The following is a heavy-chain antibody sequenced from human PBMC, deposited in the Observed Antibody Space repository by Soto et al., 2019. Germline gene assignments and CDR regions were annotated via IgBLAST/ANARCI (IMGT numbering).Heavy chain of an antibody. Sequence: QVQLVQSGVEVKKPGASVKVPWKASGYTFTSYGISWVRQAPGQGLEWMGWISIYNGNTNFAQKLQGRVTMTTDTSTSTAYMELRSLRSDDTAVYYCARVGGSLAWRTFDYWGQGTLVTVSS. CDR1: GYTFTSYG. J-gene: IGHJ4*02. CDR2: ISIYNGNT. V-gene: IGHV1-18*01. CDR3: ARVGGSLAWRTFDY. D-gene: IGHD1-26*01.